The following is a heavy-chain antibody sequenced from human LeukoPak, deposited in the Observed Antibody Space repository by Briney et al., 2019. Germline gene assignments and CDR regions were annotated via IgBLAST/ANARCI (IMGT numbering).Heavy chain of an antibody. CDR1: GFTFSSYA. J-gene: IGHJ4*02. D-gene: IGHD3-10*01. Sequence: GGSLRLSCAASGFTFSSYAMSWVRQAPGKGLEWVSTISGSGYSTYYADSVKGRFTISRDNSKNTLFLQMNSLRAEDTAVYYCARDLSPVVRASPMGYWGQGTLVTVSS. CDR3: ARDLSPVVRASPMGY. CDR2: ISGSGYST. V-gene: IGHV3-23*01.